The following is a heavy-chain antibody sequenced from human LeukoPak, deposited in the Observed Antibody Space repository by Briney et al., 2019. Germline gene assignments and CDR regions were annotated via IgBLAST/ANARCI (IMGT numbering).Heavy chain of an antibody. CDR2: IYGSGST. Sequence: GGSLRLSCAASGFTVSRNYMSWVRQAPGKGLEWVSVIYGSGSTSYADSVKGRFIISRDNSKNTLYLQMNSLRADDTAVYYCARDRSDGNYYMVVWGKGTTVIVSS. CDR1: GFTVSRNY. D-gene: IGHD5-24*01. CDR3: ARDRSDGNYYMVV. V-gene: IGHV3-53*01. J-gene: IGHJ6*03.